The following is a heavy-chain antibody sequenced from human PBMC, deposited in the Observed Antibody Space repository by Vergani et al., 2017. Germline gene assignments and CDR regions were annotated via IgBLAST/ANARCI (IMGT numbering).Heavy chain of an antibody. CDR3: ARDLGVASSSSDYYGMDV. Sequence: QVQLVQSGAEVKKPGSSVKVSCKASGGTFSSYAISWVRQAPGQGLEWMGGIIPIFGTANYAQKFQGRVTITADESTSTAYMELSSLRSEDTAVCYCARDLGVASSSSDYYGMDVWGQGTTVTVSS. CDR2: IIPIFGTA. J-gene: IGHJ6*02. CDR1: GGTFSSYA. D-gene: IGHD6-6*01. V-gene: IGHV1-69*01.